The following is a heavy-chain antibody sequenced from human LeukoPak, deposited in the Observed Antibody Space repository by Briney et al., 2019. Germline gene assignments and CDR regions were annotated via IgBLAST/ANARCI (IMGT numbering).Heavy chain of an antibody. J-gene: IGHJ4*02. Sequence: GGSLRLSCAASGFTFTDYWMHWVRQAPGKGLVWVSRSNTDGTSTKYAESVKGRITISRDNARNTVYLQLNSLRAEDTAVYYCARARYSYTGIIDYWGQGTLVTVSS. D-gene: IGHD5-18*01. CDR3: ARARYSYTGIIDY. V-gene: IGHV3-74*01. CDR2: SNTDGTST. CDR1: GFTFTDYW.